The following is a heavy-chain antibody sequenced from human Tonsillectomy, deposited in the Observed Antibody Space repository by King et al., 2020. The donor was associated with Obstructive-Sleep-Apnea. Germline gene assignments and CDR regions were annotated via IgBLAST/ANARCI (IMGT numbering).Heavy chain of an antibody. CDR1: GFSFRSYS. CDR3: LRDVWATDRGNDAFDI. Sequence: VQLVESGGAVVQPGRSLRLSCAASGFSFRSYSMHWVRQAPGKGLDGVAVISFYVGDIYYADSVKGRFSVSRDNSENTLYLQMNRLSPEDTAMYYWLRDVWATDRGNDAFDIWGQGTMVIVSS. D-gene: IGHD1-26*01. V-gene: IGHV3-30*04. J-gene: IGHJ3*02. CDR2: ISFYVGDI.